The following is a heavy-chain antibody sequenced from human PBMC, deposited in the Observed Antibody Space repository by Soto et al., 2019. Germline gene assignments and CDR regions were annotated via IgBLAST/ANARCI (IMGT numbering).Heavy chain of an antibody. CDR1: GGTFSSYA. CDR2: IIPIFGTA. Sequence: ASVKVSCKASGGTFSSYAISWVRQAPGQGLEWMGGIIPIFGTANYAQKFQGRVTITADKSTSTAYMELNGLTSEDTAVYYCAASTFLSGVSGYFHLDFWGQGTLVTVSS. D-gene: IGHD3-3*01. J-gene: IGHJ4*02. V-gene: IGHV1-69*06. CDR3: AASTFLSGVSGYFHLDF.